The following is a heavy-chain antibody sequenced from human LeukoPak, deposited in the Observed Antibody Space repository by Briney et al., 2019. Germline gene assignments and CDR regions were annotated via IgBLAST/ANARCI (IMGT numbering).Heavy chain of an antibody. CDR1: GGSFSGYY. D-gene: IGHD4-17*01. J-gene: IGHJ3*02. Sequence: PSETLSLTCAVYGGSFSGYYWSWIRQPPGKGLEWIGEINHSGSTNYNPSLKSRVTISVDTSKNQFSLKLSSATAADTAVYYCARTDYGVYDAFDIWGQGTMVTVSS. CDR3: ARTDYGVYDAFDI. CDR2: INHSGST. V-gene: IGHV4-34*01.